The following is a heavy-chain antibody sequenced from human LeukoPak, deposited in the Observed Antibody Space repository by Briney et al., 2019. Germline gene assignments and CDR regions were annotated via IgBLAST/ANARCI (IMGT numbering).Heavy chain of an antibody. CDR3: ARGWGYFDS. CDR1: GPSISSYN. J-gene: IGHJ4*02. CDR2: IYYSGNT. V-gene: IGHV4-59*08. Sequence: SETLSLTCTVSGPSISSYNWSWVRQPSGKGLEWIGYIYYSGNTNYNPSLKSRVTISVDTSKNQFSLKLSSVTAADTAVYHCARGWGYFDSWGQGTLVTVSS. D-gene: IGHD7-27*01.